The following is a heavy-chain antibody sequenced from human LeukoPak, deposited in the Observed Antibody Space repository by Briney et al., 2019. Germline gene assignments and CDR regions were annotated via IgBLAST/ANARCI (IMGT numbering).Heavy chain of an antibody. CDR2: IYYSGST. CDR1: GGSISSYY. CDR3: ARVNNWNYDFDY. J-gene: IGHJ4*02. Sequence: SETLSLTCTVSGGSISSYYWSWIRQPPGKGLEWIGYIYYSGSTNYNPSLKSRVTISVDTSKNQFSLKLNSVTAADTAVYYCARVNNWNYDFDYWGQGTLVTVSS. V-gene: IGHV4-59*01. D-gene: IGHD1-7*01.